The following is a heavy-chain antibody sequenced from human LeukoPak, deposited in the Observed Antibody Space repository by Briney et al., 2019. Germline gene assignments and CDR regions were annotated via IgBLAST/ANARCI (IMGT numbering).Heavy chain of an antibody. CDR3: AEFGEFGY. CDR2: ISYDGSNK. Sequence: PGGSLRLSCAASGFTFSSYEMNWVRQAPGKGLEWVAVISYDGSNKYYADSVKGRFTISRDNSKNTLYLQMNSLRAEDTAVYYCAEFGEFGYWGQGTLVTVSS. CDR1: GFTFSSYE. D-gene: IGHD3-10*01. J-gene: IGHJ4*02. V-gene: IGHV3-30*04.